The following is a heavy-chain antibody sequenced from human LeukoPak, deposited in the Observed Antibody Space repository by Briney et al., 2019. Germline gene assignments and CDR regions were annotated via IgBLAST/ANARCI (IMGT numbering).Heavy chain of an antibody. CDR3: ARHRVDAYTPYYFDQ. CDR2: FHYIGGT. D-gene: IGHD5-24*01. Sequence: SETLSLTCNVSGDSIGSYYWSWIRQTPGKGLQWIGYFHYIGGTNYNPSLKSRVTVSVDTSKNQFSLTLTSVTAADSALYYCARHRVDAYTPYYFDQWGQGTLVTVSS. CDR1: GDSIGSYY. J-gene: IGHJ4*02. V-gene: IGHV4-59*08.